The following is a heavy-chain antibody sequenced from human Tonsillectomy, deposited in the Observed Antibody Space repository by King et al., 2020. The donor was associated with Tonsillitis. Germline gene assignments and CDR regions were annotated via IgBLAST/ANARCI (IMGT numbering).Heavy chain of an antibody. D-gene: IGHD3-16*01. CDR1: GGSISSGGYS. CDR3: ARGDLGDLVEPRKYWYFDL. CDR2: IYHSGST. Sequence: QLQESGSGLVKPSQTLSLTCAVSGGSISSGGYSWSWIRQPPGKGLEWIGYIYHSGSTYYNPSLKSRVTISVDRSKNQFSLKLSSVTAADTAVYYCARGDLGDLVEPRKYWYFDLWGRGTLVTVSS. V-gene: IGHV4-30-2*01. J-gene: IGHJ2*01.